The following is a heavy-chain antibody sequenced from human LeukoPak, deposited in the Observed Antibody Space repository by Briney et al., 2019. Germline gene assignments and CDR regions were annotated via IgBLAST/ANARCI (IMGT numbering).Heavy chain of an antibody. D-gene: IGHD6-19*01. CDR1: GFTFSNAW. CDR3: ANADNFDLAVAGRGHY. J-gene: IGHJ4*02. Sequence: GGSLRLSCAASGFTFSNAWVSWVRQAPGKGLEWVGRIKSKTDGGTTDYAAPVKGRFTISRDDSKNTLYLQMNSLRAEGTAVYYCANADNFDLAVAGRGHYWGQGTLVTVSS. CDR2: IKSKTDGGTT. V-gene: IGHV3-15*01.